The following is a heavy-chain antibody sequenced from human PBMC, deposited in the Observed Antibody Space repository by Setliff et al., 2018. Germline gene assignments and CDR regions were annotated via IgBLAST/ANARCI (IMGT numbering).Heavy chain of an antibody. V-gene: IGHV4-59*01. D-gene: IGHD3-10*01. Sequence: SETLSLTCTVSGGSISSYYWSWIRQPPGKGLEWIGYIYYSGSTNYNPSLKSRVTISVDTSKNQFSLKLSSVTAADTAVYYCARDSPGKSRKYYFDYWGQGTLVTVSS. CDR3: ARDSPGKSRKYYFDY. CDR1: GGSISSYY. J-gene: IGHJ4*02. CDR2: IYYSGST.